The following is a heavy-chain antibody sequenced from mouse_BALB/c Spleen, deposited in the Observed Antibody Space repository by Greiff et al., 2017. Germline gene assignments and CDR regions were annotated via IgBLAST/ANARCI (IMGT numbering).Heavy chain of an antibody. CDR3: ARDRIYDGYYRGWYFDV. D-gene: IGHD2-3*01. V-gene: IGHV2-9*02. CDR1: GFSLTSYG. CDR2: IWAGGST. Sequence: QVQLKESGPGLVAPSQSLSITCTVSGFSLTSYGVHWVRQPPGKGLEWLGVIWAGGSTNYNSALMSRLSISKDNSKSQVFLKMNSLQTDDTAMYYCARDRIYDGYYRGWYFDVWGAGTTVTVSS. J-gene: IGHJ1*01.